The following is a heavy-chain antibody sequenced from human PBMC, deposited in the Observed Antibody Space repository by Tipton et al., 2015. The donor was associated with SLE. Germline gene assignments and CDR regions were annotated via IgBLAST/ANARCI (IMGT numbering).Heavy chain of an antibody. D-gene: IGHD3-10*01. V-gene: IGHV4-38-2*02. Sequence: LRLSCTVSGYSISSGYYWGWIRQPPGKGLEWIGSIYRSGNTFYNPSLKSRVTISVDTSKNQFSLKLSSVTAADTAVYYCATLDASGSYPFDYWGQGTRVTVSS. CDR2: IYRSGNT. J-gene: IGHJ4*02. CDR1: GYSISSGYY. CDR3: ATLDASGSYPFDY.